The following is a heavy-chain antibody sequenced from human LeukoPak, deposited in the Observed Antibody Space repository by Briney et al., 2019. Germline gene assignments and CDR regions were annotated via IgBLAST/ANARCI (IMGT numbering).Heavy chain of an antibody. D-gene: IGHD6-13*01. J-gene: IGHJ5*02. Sequence: SETLFLTCTVSGGSISSYYWSWIRQPAGKGLEWIGRIYTSGSTNYNPSLKSRVTMSVDTSKNQFSLKLSSVTAADTAVYYCARDGIAAAGNWFDPWGQGTLVTVSS. CDR3: ARDGIAAAGNWFDP. CDR1: GGSISSYY. V-gene: IGHV4-4*07. CDR2: IYTSGST.